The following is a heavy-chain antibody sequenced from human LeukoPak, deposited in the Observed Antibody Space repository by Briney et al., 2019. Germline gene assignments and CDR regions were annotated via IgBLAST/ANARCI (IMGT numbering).Heavy chain of an antibody. V-gene: IGHV1-2*02. CDR1: GGTFSSYA. Sequence: AASVTVSCKASGGTFSSYAFSWVRQAPGQGLEWMGWINPNSGGTNYAQKFQGRVTMTRDTSISTAYMELSRLRSDDTAVYYCARDSIKGVRFLGSWGQGTLVTVSS. CDR2: INPNSGGT. CDR3: ARDSIKGVRFLGS. D-gene: IGHD3-3*01. J-gene: IGHJ5*02.